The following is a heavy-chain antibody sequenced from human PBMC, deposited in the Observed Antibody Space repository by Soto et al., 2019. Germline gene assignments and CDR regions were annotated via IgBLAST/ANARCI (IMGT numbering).Heavy chain of an antibody. CDR3: AKDLFSVAVAGNFDY. J-gene: IGHJ4*02. CDR1: GFTFSSYA. Sequence: GESLKISCAASGFTFSSYAMSWVRQAPGKGLEWVSAISGSGGSTYYADSVKGRFTISRDNSKNTLYLQMNSLRAEDTAVYYCAKDLFSVAVAGNFDYWGQGTLVTVSS. D-gene: IGHD6-19*01. V-gene: IGHV3-23*01. CDR2: ISGSGGST.